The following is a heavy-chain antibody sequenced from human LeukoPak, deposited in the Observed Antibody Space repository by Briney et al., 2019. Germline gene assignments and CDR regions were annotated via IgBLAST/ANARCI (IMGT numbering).Heavy chain of an antibody. Sequence: GGSLRLSCAASGLIFSRNGLSWVRQPPGKGLEWVSTISGRDGSTYYADSVRGRFTISRDNSDNTLSLQMNSLRAEDTAVYYFVRGPLYSSLEYWGQGSLVTVSS. V-gene: IGHV3-23*01. CDR2: ISGRDGST. J-gene: IGHJ4*02. D-gene: IGHD4-11*01. CDR3: VRGPLYSSLEY. CDR1: GLIFSRNG.